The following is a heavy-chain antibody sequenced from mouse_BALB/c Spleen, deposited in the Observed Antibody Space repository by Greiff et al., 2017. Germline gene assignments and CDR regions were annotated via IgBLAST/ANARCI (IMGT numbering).Heavy chain of an antibody. J-gene: IGHJ4*01. D-gene: IGHD2-1*01. CDR2: IWAGGST. V-gene: IGHV2-9*02. CDR3: ARGGAIYYGNGAMDY. CDR1: GFSLTSYG. Sequence: VQRVESGPGLVAPSQSLSITCTVSGFSLTSYGVHWVRQPPGKGLEWLGVIWAGGSTNYNSALMSRLSISKDNSKSQVFLKMNSLQTDDTAMYYCARGGAIYYGNGAMDYWGQGTSVTVSS.